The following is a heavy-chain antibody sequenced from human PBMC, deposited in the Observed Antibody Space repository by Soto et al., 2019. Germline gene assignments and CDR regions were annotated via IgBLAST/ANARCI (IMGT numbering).Heavy chain of an antibody. Sequence: PGGSLRLSCAASGFTFSSYAMSWVRQAPGKGLEWVSAISGSGGSTYYADSVKGRFTISRDNSKNTLYLQMNSVRAEDTAVYFCAKGYMVAATYPLFYFDDWGQGTLVTVSS. D-gene: IGHD2-15*01. CDR1: GFTFSSYA. J-gene: IGHJ4*02. V-gene: IGHV3-23*01. CDR2: ISGSGGST. CDR3: AKGYMVAATYPLFYFDD.